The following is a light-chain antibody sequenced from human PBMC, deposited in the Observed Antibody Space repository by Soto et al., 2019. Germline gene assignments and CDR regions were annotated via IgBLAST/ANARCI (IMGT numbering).Light chain of an antibody. J-gene: IGKJ1*01. CDR3: QQYGTSPWT. V-gene: IGKV3-20*01. Sequence: VLTQSPGTLSLSPGERATLSCRASQSVTIGYLALFQQKPGQAPRLLIYGARTRATGVPDRFSASGSGKDFSLTISRLEPEDFAVYYCQQYGTSPWTFGQGTKVEIK. CDR2: GAR. CDR1: QSVTIGY.